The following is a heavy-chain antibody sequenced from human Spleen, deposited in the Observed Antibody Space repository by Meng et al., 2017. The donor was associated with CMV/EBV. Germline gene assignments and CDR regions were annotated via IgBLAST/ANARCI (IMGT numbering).Heavy chain of an antibody. CDR1: GYPFTGYF. D-gene: IGHD3-22*01. V-gene: IGHV1-2*02. J-gene: IGHJ4*02. Sequence: ASVKVSCKSSGYPFTGYFIHWVRQAPGQGLEWMAWINTNTGGTNYAQKFQGRVTITRDTSISTAYMDLSSLTSDDTAVYYCARDSQPYYYDSSGSPTPHFDYWGQGTLVTVSS. CDR2: INTNTGGT. CDR3: ARDSQPYYYDSSGSPTPHFDY.